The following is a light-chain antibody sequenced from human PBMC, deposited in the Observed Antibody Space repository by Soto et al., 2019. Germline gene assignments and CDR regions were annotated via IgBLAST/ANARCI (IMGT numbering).Light chain of an antibody. CDR3: QSYDTPVYV. J-gene: IGLJ1*01. CDR1: SSDVGGYNY. Sequence: QSALTQPASVSGSPGQSIAISCTGTSSDVGGYNYVSWYQQLPGKAPKLLISEVSNRPSGVSHRFSGSRSGTSASLAITGLQPEDEADYYCQSYDTPVYVFGGGTKVTVL. CDR2: EVS. V-gene: IGLV2-14*01.